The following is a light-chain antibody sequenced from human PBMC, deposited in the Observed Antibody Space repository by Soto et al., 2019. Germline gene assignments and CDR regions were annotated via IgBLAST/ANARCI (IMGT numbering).Light chain of an antibody. V-gene: IGKV1-39*01. CDR3: QQFAISTT. J-gene: IGKJ1*01. Sequence: DIQMTQSPSSLSASVGDRVTITCRASQNINTYLNWYQQKPGKAPKLLIFEASSLQSGVPSRFSGSGSGTDFTLTISSLQPDDFATYYCQQFAISTTFGQGTKVDIK. CDR2: EAS. CDR1: QNINTY.